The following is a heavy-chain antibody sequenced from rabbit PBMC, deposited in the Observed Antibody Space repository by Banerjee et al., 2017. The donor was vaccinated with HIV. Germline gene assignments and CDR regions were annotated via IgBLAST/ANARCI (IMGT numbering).Heavy chain of an antibody. V-gene: IGHV1S40*01. Sequence: QSLEESGGDLVKPGASLTLTCTASGFSFSNRYVMCWVRQAPGKGLEWIACIYADSSGNTYYASWAKGRFTVSKTSSTTVTLQMTSLTAADTATYFCARHETGTSGWNLALWGPGTLVTVS. D-gene: IGHD1-1*01. CDR3: ARHETGTSGWNLAL. CDR2: IYADSSGNT. CDR1: GFSFSNRYV. J-gene: IGHJ4*01.